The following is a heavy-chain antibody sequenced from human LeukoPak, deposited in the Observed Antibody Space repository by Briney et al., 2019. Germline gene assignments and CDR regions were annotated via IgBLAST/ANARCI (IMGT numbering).Heavy chain of an antibody. CDR2: IYYSGST. CDR3: AGQGITMVRGVINPAFDI. D-gene: IGHD3-10*01. CDR1: GCSITSYY. J-gene: IGHJ3*02. Sequence: PSETLSLTCTVSGCSITSYYWSWIRQPPGKGLEWIGSIYYSGSTYYNPSLKSRVTISVDTSKNQFSLKLSSVTAADTAVYYCAGQGITMVRGVINPAFDIWGQGTMVTVSS. V-gene: IGHV4-59*05.